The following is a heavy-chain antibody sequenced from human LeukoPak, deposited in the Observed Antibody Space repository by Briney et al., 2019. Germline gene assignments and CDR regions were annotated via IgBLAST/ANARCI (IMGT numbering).Heavy chain of an antibody. CDR2: INPNSGGT. Sequence: ASVKASCKASGYTFTGYYMHWVRQAPGQGLEWMGWINPNSGGTNFAPKFQGRVTMTRDTSISTAYMELSRLRSDDTAVYYCARDFPYYYDSSGYPYWGQGTLVTVSS. CDR1: GYTFTGYY. D-gene: IGHD3-22*01. V-gene: IGHV1-2*02. CDR3: ARDFPYYYDSSGYPY. J-gene: IGHJ4*02.